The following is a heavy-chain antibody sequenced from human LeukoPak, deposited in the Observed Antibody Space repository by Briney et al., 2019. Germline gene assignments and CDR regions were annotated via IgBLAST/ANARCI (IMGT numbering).Heavy chain of an antibody. Sequence: SETLSLTCAVYGGSFSGYYWSWIRQPPGKGLEWIGEINHSGSTNYNPPLKSRVTISVDTSKNQFSLKLSSVTAADTAVYYCARFGAGIVVVPAAWDAYYFDYWGQGTLVTVSS. CDR2: INHSGST. CDR1: GGSFSGYY. J-gene: IGHJ4*02. D-gene: IGHD2-2*01. CDR3: ARFGAGIVVVPAAWDAYYFDY. V-gene: IGHV4-34*01.